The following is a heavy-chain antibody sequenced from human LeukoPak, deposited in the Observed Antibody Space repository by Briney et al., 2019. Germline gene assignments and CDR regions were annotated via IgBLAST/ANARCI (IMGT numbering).Heavy chain of an antibody. J-gene: IGHJ3*02. Sequence: GGSLRLSCAASGFTFDDYAMHWVRQAPGKGLEWVSGISWNSGSVGYADSVKGRFTISRDNAKNSLYLQMNSLRAEDTALYYCAKDLVSMVRGVKGKAFDIWGQGTMVTVSS. CDR1: GFTFDDYA. CDR3: AKDLVSMVRGVKGKAFDI. D-gene: IGHD3-10*01. V-gene: IGHV3-9*01. CDR2: ISWNSGSV.